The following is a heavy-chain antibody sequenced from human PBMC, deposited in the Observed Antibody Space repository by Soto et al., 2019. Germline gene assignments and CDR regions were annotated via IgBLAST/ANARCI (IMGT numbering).Heavy chain of an antibody. CDR2: VSLTGDRT. CDR1: RFSFSSYE. Sequence: VGSLRLSCVASRFSFSSYEMSWVRQAAGKGLEWVSRVSLTGDRTNYAGSVKGRFTVSRDNFKNTLYLEMDSLRPEDTAIYYCARGGGYCTPTSCAIDSWGRGTPVTSPQ. V-gene: IGHV3-23*01. CDR3: ARGGGYCTPTSCAIDS. J-gene: IGHJ4*02. D-gene: IGHD2-8*01.